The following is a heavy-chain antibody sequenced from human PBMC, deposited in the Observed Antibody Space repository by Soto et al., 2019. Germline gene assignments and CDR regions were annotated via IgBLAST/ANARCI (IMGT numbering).Heavy chain of an antibody. CDR2: INHSGST. CDR3: ARGMRPDDYFDY. J-gene: IGHJ4*02. CDR1: GGSFSGYY. D-gene: IGHD6-6*01. Sequence: SETLSLTCAVYGGSFSGYYWSWVRQPPGKGLEWIGEINHSGSTNYNPSLKSRVTISVDTSKNQFSLKLSSVTAADTAVYYCARGMRPDDYFDYWGQGTLVTVSS. V-gene: IGHV4-34*01.